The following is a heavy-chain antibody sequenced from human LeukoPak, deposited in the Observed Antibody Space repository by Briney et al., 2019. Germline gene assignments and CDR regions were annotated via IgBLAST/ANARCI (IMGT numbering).Heavy chain of an antibody. CDR3: ARDMAWWELLHPQAVDY. CDR2: ISSSGSTI. CDR1: GFTFSTYS. V-gene: IGHV3-48*01. J-gene: IGHJ4*02. Sequence: GGSLRLSCAASGFTFSTYSMNWVRQAPGKGLEWVSYISSSGSTIYYADSVKGRFTISRDNAKNSLYLQMNSLRAEDTAVYYCARDMAWWELLHPQAVDYWGQGTLVTVSS. D-gene: IGHD1-26*01.